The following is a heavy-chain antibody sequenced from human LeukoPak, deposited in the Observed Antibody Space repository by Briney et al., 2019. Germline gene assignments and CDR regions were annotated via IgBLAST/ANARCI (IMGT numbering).Heavy chain of an antibody. CDR1: GYTFTGYY. CDR3: ARGMIGYYFDY. V-gene: IGHV1-2*02. D-gene: IGHD3-16*01. CDR2: INPNSGGT. J-gene: IGHJ4*02. Sequence: GASVKVSCKASGYTFTGYYMHWVRQAPGQGLEWMGWINPNSGGTNYAQNFQGRVTMTRDTSISTAYMEVSRLRSDDTAVYYCARGMIGYYFDYWGQGTLVTVSS.